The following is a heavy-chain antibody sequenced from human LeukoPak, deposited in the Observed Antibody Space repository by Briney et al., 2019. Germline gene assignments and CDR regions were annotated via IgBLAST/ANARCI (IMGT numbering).Heavy chain of an antibody. Sequence: PSETLSLTCSVSGDSVSGFYWNWIRQPPGKKLEWIGNIHYSGSSNYNPSLKSRVTMSIDTSRNQFSLKLSSVTAADTAVYYCALAPNSNWFDFWGQGVLVTVSS. CDR2: IHYSGSS. CDR3: ALAPNSNWFDF. V-gene: IGHV4-59*08. D-gene: IGHD2-8*01. J-gene: IGHJ5*01. CDR1: GDSVSGFY.